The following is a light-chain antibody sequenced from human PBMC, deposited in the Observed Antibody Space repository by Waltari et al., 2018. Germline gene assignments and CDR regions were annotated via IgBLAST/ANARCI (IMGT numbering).Light chain of an antibody. Sequence: DIVMTQSPDSLPVSLGERAPINCKSSQNILYSSNNKNYFAWYQLKPGQAPKLLFYWASTREAGVPDRFSGGGSGTEFTLTINSLQAEDVAVYYCQQHNSTPRTFGQGTKVEIK. CDR1: QNILYSSNNKNY. V-gene: IGKV4-1*01. J-gene: IGKJ1*01. CDR2: WAS. CDR3: QQHNSTPRT.